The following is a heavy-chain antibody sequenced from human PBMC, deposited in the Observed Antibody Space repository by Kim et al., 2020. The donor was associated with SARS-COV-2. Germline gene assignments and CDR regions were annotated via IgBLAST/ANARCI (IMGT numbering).Heavy chain of an antibody. V-gene: IGHV4-30-4*05. D-gene: IGHD6-13*01. Sequence: TDDHPSLKSRVTISVDTSKSQFSLTLSSVTAADTAVYFCARGYGIFYGMDVWGQGTTVTVSS. CDR2: T. J-gene: IGHJ6*02. CDR3: ARGYGIFYGMDV.